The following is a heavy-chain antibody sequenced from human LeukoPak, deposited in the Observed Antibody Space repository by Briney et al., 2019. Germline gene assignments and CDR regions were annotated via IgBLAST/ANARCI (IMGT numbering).Heavy chain of an antibody. CDR3: ARDAEDYYFDY. CDR2: IYTSGST. J-gene: IGHJ4*02. Sequence: MSSQTLSLTCTVSGGSISSGSYYWSWIRPPAGKGLGWIGRIYTSGSTNYNPSLKSRVTISVDTSKNQFSLKLRSVTAADTAVYYWARDAEDYYFDYWGQGTLVTVSS. CDR1: GGSISSGSYY. V-gene: IGHV4-61*02.